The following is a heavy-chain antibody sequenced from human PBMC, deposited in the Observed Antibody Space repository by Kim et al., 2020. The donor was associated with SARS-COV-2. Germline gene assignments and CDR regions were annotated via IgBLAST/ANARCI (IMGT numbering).Heavy chain of an antibody. CDR1: GFTFSSYA. V-gene: IGHV3-30-3*01. Sequence: GGSLRLSCAASGFTFSSYAMHWVRQAPGKGLEWVAVISYYGSNKYYADSVKGRFTISRDNSKNTLYLQMNRRRAEDTAVYYCARDGGGGYYNWFDPWGQGTLVTVSS. CDR2: ISYYGSNK. J-gene: IGHJ5*02. CDR3: ARDGGGGYYNWFDP. D-gene: IGHD1-26*01.